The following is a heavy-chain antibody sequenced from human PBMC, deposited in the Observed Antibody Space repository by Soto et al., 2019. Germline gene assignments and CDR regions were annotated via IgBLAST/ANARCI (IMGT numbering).Heavy chain of an antibody. D-gene: IGHD3-10*01. Sequence: EVQLVESGGGLVQPGGSLRLSCAASGFTVSSNYMSWVRQAPGKGLEWVSVIYSGGSTYYADSVKGRFTISRHNSKNTLYLQMNSLIAEDTAVYYCARSEGFGDSSRWGQGTLVTVSS. CDR3: ARSEGFGDSSR. J-gene: IGHJ4*02. CDR1: GFTVSSNY. V-gene: IGHV3-53*04. CDR2: IYSGGST.